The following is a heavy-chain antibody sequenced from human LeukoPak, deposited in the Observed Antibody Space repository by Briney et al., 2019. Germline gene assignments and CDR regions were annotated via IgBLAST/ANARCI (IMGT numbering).Heavy chain of an antibody. V-gene: IGHV3-7*03. D-gene: IGHD5-24*01. CDR3: AKEGRSLQTY. CDR2: IKEDGTET. J-gene: IGHJ4*02. CDR1: GLMFSSNW. Sequence: GGSLRLSCAASGLMFSSNWMSWVRLAPGKGLEWVANIKEDGTETYYVDSVKGRFTISRDNAKNSLYLQMNSLRVEDTAVYYCAKEGRSLQTYWGQGTLVTVSS.